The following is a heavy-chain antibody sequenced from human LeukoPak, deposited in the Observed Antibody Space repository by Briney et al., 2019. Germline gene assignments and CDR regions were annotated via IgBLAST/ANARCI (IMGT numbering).Heavy chain of an antibody. CDR1: GYSFTSYW. CDR3: ATSLVVPAAPYYYYYMDV. CDR2: IYPGDSDT. V-gene: IGHV5-51*01. D-gene: IGHD2-2*01. J-gene: IGHJ6*03. Sequence: GESLKISCKGSGYSFTSYWIGWLRQMPGKGLEWMGIIYPGDSDTRYSPSFQGQVTISADKSISTAYLQWSSLKASDTAMYYCATSLVVPAAPYYYYYMDVWGKGTTVTVSS.